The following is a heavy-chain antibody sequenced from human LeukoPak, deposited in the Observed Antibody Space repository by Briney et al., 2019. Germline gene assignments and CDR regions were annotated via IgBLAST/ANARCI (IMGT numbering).Heavy chain of an antibody. CDR2: IKRKGEGERT. D-gene: IGHD7-27*01. J-gene: IGHJ4*02. Sequence: PGGPLRLSCGASGISFSDVWMTWVRQAPGKGLEWVGRIKRKGEGERTDYGAPVNGRFSISRDDATSTLFLQMNSLKSEDTAVYYCAAGLGRTASDHWGQGTLVTVSS. V-gene: IGHV3-15*01. CDR3: AAGLGRTASDH. CDR1: GISFSDVW.